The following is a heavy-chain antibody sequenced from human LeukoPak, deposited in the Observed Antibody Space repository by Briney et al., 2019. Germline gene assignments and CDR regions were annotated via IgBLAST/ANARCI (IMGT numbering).Heavy chain of an antibody. CDR2: ISSNGGST. J-gene: IGHJ4*02. CDR1: GFTFSSYA. D-gene: IGHD3-9*01. CDR3: ARADTPEYYDILTGYFDY. Sequence: GSLRLSCAASGFTFSSYAMHWGRQAPGKGREYVSAISSNGGSTYYSNSVKGRFTISIDNSKNTLYLQMGSLRAEDMAVYYCARADTPEYYDILTGYFDYWGQGTLVTVSS. V-gene: IGHV3-64*01.